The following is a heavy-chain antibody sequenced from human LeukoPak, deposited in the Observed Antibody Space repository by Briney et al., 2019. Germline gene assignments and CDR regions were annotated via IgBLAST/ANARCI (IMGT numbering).Heavy chain of an antibody. J-gene: IGHJ3*01. CDR2: IYSGGST. CDR3: ARGGAIDG. Sequence: GGSLRLSCAASGFTVSSNSMSWVRPAPGKGLEWVSVIYSGGSTYYADSVKGRFTISRANSKNTLHLQMNSLKAADTAVYYFARGGAIDGWGQGTAVSVSS. CDR1: GFTVSSNS. V-gene: IGHV3-53*01.